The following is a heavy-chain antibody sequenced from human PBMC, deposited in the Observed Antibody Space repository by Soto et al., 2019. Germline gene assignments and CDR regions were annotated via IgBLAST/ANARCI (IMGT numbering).Heavy chain of an antibody. D-gene: IGHD1-1*01. V-gene: IGHV6-1*01. Sequence: QVPLQQSGPGLVKPSQTLSLTCVISGDSVSSNYAAWTWISQSPSRGLEWLGRAYYRSKWYNDDAVSGTSRISIKPDTSKNQFSLQLNSVTPEDTAMYYCARDVNAACRDWGQGALVTVSS. CDR1: GDSVSSNYAA. CDR3: ARDVNAACRD. J-gene: IGHJ4*02. CDR2: AYYRSKWYN.